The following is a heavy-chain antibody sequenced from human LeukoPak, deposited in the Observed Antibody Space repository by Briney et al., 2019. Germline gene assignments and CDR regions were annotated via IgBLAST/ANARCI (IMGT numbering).Heavy chain of an antibody. V-gene: IGHV3-21*01. CDR2: ISGSGNYT. J-gene: IGHJ6*02. CDR1: GFPFSSYS. Sequence: GGSLRLSCAASGFPFSSYSMNWVRQPPGKGLEWVSSISGSGNYTYYADSLKGRFTISRDNAKNSLYLQMNSLRAEDTAVYYCARGAPHMDVWGQGTTVTVSS. CDR3: ARGAPHMDV.